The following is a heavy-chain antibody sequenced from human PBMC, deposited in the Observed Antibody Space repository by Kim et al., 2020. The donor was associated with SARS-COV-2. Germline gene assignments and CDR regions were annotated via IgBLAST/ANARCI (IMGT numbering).Heavy chain of an antibody. CDR3: ARDGYGDYGAFDI. Sequence: YYEDAVKRRFTISRENSKNTLYLQMNSMRAEDTALYYCARDGYGDYGAFDIWGQGTMVTVSS. V-gene: IGHV3-33*01. J-gene: IGHJ3*02. D-gene: IGHD4-17*01.